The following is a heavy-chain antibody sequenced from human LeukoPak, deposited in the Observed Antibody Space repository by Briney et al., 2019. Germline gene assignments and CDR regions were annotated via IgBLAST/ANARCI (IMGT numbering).Heavy chain of an antibody. CDR3: ARVGPSTYYDFWSGYYTGLSADYYYMDV. Sequence: ASVKVSCKASGYTFTSYDINWVRQATGQGLEWMGWMNPNSGNTAYAQKFQGRVTITRNTSISTAYMELSSLRAEDTAVYYCARVGPSTYYDFWSGYYTGLSADYYYMDVWGKGTTVTVSS. CDR2: MNPNSGNT. J-gene: IGHJ6*03. D-gene: IGHD3-3*01. V-gene: IGHV1-8*03. CDR1: GYTFTSYD.